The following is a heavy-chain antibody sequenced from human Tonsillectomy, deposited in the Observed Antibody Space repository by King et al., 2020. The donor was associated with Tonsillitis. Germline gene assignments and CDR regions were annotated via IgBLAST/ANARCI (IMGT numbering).Heavy chain of an antibody. Sequence: MQLQESGPGLVKPSETLSLTCTVSGGSIRSYYWSWIRQSPGKGLEWIGYIYYSGSTNYNPSLKSRVTISLDTSKNQFSLTLSSVTAADTAVYYCAGGGWELLPTIPFDYWGQGTLVTVSS. CDR3: AGGGWELLPTIPFDY. V-gene: IGHV4-59*08. J-gene: IGHJ4*02. CDR2: IYYSGST. D-gene: IGHD1-26*01. CDR1: GGSIRSYY.